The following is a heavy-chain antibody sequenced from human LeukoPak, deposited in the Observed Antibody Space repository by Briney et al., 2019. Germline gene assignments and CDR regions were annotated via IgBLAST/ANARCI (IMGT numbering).Heavy chain of an antibody. Sequence: PGGSLRLSCTASGFTFDDYAMHWVRQAPGKGLEWVSGISWNSGSIGYADSVKGRFTISRDNAKNSLYLQMNSLRAEDTALYYCAKGDYGNIIDSWGQGTLVTVSS. CDR2: ISWNSGSI. J-gene: IGHJ4*02. V-gene: IGHV3-9*01. D-gene: IGHD4-17*01. CDR1: GFTFDDYA. CDR3: AKGDYGNIIDS.